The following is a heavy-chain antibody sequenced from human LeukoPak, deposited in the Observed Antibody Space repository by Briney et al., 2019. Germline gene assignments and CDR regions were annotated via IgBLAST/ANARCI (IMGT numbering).Heavy chain of an antibody. J-gene: IGHJ6*03. CDR1: GFSFDDYG. Sequence: GGSLRLSCAASGFSFDDYGMHWVRQAPGKGLEWVSGISWNSGSIGYADSVEGRFTISRDNAKNSLYLQMNSLRAEDTAVYYCAREGRRPPYYYYYMDVWGKGTTVTISS. CDR3: AREGRRPPYYYYYMDV. CDR2: ISWNSGSI. V-gene: IGHV3-9*01.